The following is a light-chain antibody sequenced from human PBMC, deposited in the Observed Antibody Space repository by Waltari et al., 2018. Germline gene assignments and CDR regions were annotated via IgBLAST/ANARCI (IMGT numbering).Light chain of an antibody. Sequence: DLQMTQSPSSLSASVGDRVTITCRASQGISNSLAWYQQKPGRAPKLLLFAASRLQSGVPSRFSGSGSGTDYTLTISSLQPEDFASYYCQQYYSTPQITFGQGTRLEI. J-gene: IGKJ5*01. CDR1: QGISNS. CDR2: AAS. V-gene: IGKV1-NL1*01. CDR3: QQYYSTPQIT.